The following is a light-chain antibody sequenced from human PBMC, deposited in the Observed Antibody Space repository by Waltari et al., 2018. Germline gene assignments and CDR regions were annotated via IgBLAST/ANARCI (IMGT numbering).Light chain of an antibody. V-gene: IGKV3-15*01. CDR1: QSVRSR. CDR3: QQYHNWPPG. Sequence: EMVMTQSPATLSVSLGERATLSCRASQSVRSRLAWYQQKPGQAPRLLVYDASTRATGVPARFSGSGSGTDFILTISCMQSEDFAVYYCQQYHNWPPGFGPGTKVDIK. CDR2: DAS. J-gene: IGKJ3*01.